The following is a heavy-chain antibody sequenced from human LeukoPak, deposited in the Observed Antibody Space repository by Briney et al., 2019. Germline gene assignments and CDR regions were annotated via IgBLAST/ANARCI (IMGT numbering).Heavy chain of an antibody. D-gene: IGHD5-18*01. J-gene: IGHJ4*02. CDR1: GLSFSSNF. CDR2: IYGGGST. Sequence: PGGSLRLSCAATGLSFSSNFMSWVRQAPGKGLEWVSVIYGGGSTYYADSVKGRFTISRDNSKNTLYLQMNSLRAEDTAVYYCAKGGYSYGDRFYFDYWGQGTLVTVSS. V-gene: IGHV3-53*01. CDR3: AKGGYSYGDRFYFDY.